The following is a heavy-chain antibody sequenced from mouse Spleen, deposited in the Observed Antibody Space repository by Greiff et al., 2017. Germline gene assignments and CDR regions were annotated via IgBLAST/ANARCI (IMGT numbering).Heavy chain of an antibody. V-gene: IGHV3-6*01. Sequence: EVKLMESGPGLVKPSQSLSLTCSVTGYSITSGYYWNWIRQFPGNKLEWMGYISYDGSNNYNPSLKNRISITRDTSKNQFFLKLNSVTTEDTATYYCARDEVGYGPFAYWGQGTLVTVSA. CDR1: GYSITSGYY. CDR3: ARDEVGYGPFAY. D-gene: IGHD1-1*02. J-gene: IGHJ3*01. CDR2: ISYDGSN.